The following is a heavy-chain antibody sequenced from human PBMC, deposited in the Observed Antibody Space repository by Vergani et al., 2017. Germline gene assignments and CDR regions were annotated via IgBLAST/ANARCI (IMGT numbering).Heavy chain of an antibody. V-gene: IGHV1-69*04. CDR2: IIPILGIA. CDR3: ARSYAPLHYYDSSGYLMGVDY. Sequence: QVQLVQSGAEVKKPGSSVKVSCKASGGTFSSYAISWVRQAPGQGLEWMGRIIPILGIANYAQKFQGRVTITADKSTSTAYMELSSLRSEDTAVYYCARSYAPLHYYDSSGYLMGVDYWGQGTLVTVYS. J-gene: IGHJ4*02. D-gene: IGHD3-22*01. CDR1: GGTFSSYA.